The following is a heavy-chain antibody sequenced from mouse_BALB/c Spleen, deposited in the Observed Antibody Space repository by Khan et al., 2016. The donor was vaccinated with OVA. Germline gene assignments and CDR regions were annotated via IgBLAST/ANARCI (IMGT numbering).Heavy chain of an antibody. Sequence: VQLVESGPGLVAPSQSLSITCTVSGFSLTSYGVHWVRQPPGKGLEWLGVIWTGGSTNYNSALMSRLSISKDNSKSQVFLKMNSLQTDDTAMYYCARYDGNYGWYFDVWGAGTTVTVSS. J-gene: IGHJ1*01. D-gene: IGHD2-1*01. CDR1: GFSLTSYG. CDR2: IWTGGST. CDR3: ARYDGNYGWYFDV. V-gene: IGHV2-9*02.